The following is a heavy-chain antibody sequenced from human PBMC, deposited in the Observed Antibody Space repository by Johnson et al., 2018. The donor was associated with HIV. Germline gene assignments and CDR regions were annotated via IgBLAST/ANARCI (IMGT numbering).Heavy chain of an antibody. V-gene: IGHV3-74*01. Sequence: VQLVESGGGLVQPGGSLRLSCAASGFTFSNYWMHWVRQAPGMGLVWVSRMNGDGSSTTYADSVKGRFTISRDNAKNTLYLQMNSLRVEDTAVYYCAREQELIGERAFDIWGQGTMVTVSS. CDR1: GFTFSNYW. CDR3: AREQELIGERAFDI. D-gene: IGHD6-13*01. J-gene: IGHJ3*02. CDR2: MNGDGSST.